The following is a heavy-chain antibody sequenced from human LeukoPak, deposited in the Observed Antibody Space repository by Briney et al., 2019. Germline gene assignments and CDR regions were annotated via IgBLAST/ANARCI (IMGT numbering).Heavy chain of an antibody. D-gene: IGHD1-14*01. Sequence: GGSLRLSCAASGFTFSSYAMSWVRQAPGKGLEWVSTISNSGGTTYYADSVKGRFTISRDDSENALYLQMNSLRAEDTAVYYCAKATGYLLWGQGTLVTVSS. CDR3: AKATGYLL. V-gene: IGHV3-23*01. J-gene: IGHJ4*02. CDR2: ISNSGGTT. CDR1: GFTFSSYA.